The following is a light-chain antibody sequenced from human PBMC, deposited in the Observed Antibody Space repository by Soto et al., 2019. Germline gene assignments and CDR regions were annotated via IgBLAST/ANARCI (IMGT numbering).Light chain of an antibody. V-gene: IGKV1-5*03. Sequence: DIQMTQSPSTLSAYVGDRVTITCRASQSINNWLAWYQQKPGKAPKVLIYKASSLESGVPSRFSGTGSGTEFTLTISSLQPDDFATYYCQQYNTYSKTFGQGTKVDIK. CDR3: QQYNTYSKT. J-gene: IGKJ1*01. CDR2: KAS. CDR1: QSINNW.